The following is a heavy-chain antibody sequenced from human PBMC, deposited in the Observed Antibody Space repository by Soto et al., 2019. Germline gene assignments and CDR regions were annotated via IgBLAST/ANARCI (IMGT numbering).Heavy chain of an antibody. CDR1: GGNFSSYA. J-gene: IGHJ5*02. Sequence: SVKVSCKASGGNFSSYAISWVRQAPGQGLEWMGGIIPIFGTANYAQKFQGRVTITADKSTSTAYMELSSLRSEDTAVYYCARSFYYDFWSGSPNWFDPWGQGTLVTVSS. D-gene: IGHD3-3*01. V-gene: IGHV1-69*06. CDR2: IIPIFGTA. CDR3: ARSFYYDFWSGSPNWFDP.